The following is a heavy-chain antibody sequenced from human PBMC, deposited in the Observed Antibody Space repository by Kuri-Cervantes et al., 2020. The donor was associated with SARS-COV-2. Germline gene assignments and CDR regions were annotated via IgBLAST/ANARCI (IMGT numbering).Heavy chain of an antibody. Sequence: GESLKISCKGSGYSFTSYWIGWVRQTPGKGLEWMGIIYPGDSDTRYSPSFQGQVTISADKSISTAYLQWSSLKASDTAMYYCARLTGLGYCSGGSCHGWFAPWGPGNLVPVAS. J-gene: IGHJ5*02. CDR1: GYSFTSYW. D-gene: IGHD2-15*01. V-gene: IGHV5-51*01. CDR3: ARLTGLGYCSGGSCHGWFAP. CDR2: IYPGDSDT.